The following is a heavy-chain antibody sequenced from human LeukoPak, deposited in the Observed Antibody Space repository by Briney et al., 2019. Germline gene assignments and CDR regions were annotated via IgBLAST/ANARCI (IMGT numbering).Heavy chain of an antibody. J-gene: IGHJ5*02. Sequence: SETLSLTCTVSGGSISSGGFYWTWIRQHPGKGLEWIGYVYYTGSTYYNPSLKSRVTISVDTSKNQFSLKLTSVTAADTAVYYCARFSSGWERNWFDPWGQGTLVTVSS. CDR3: ARFSSGWERNWFDP. CDR2: VYYTGST. CDR1: GGSISSGGFY. D-gene: IGHD6-19*01. V-gene: IGHV4-31*03.